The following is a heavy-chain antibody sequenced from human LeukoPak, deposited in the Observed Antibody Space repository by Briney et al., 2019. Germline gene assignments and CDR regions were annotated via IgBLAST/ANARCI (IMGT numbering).Heavy chain of an antibody. V-gene: IGHV3-33*01. CDR3: ARHYHSGSYSPLDY. Sequence: PGGSLRLSCAASGFTFSSYGMHWVRQAPGKGLEWVAVIWYDGSNKYYADSVKGRFAISRDNSKNTLYLQMNSLRAEDTAVYYCARHYHSGSYSPLDYWGQGSLVTVSS. D-gene: IGHD1-26*01. J-gene: IGHJ4*02. CDR2: IWYDGSNK. CDR1: GFTFSSYG.